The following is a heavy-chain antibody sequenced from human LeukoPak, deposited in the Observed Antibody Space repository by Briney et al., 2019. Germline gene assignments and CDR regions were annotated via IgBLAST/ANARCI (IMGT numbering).Heavy chain of an antibody. D-gene: IGHD3-22*01. V-gene: IGHV4-59*01. CDR1: GASINSYR. CDR3: AMGYYEPFDW. CDR2: ISYDGIT. Sequence: PSETLSLTCNVSGASINSYRSNWIRQPPGKGLEWIGYISYDGITNYNPSLTSRLTLSLDTSKNQFSLNMTSVPAPDTPRYYSAMGYYEPFDWGGEGTLVSVT. J-gene: IGHJ4*02.